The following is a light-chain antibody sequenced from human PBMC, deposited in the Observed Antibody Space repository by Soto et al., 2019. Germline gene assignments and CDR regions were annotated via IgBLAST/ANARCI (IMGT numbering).Light chain of an antibody. V-gene: IGKV3-11*01. CDR2: DAS. CDR3: QQRSNWPPWT. J-gene: IGKJ1*01. CDR1: QSVSSY. Sequence: EIVMTQSPATLSLSPLEIATRSFMASQSVSSYLAWYQQKPGQAPRLLIYDASNRATGIPARFSGSGSGTDFTLTISSLEPEDFAVYYCQQRSNWPPWTFGQGTKVDI.